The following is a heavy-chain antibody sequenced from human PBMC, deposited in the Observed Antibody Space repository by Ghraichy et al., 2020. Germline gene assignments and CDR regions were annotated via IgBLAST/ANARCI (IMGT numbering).Heavy chain of an antibody. V-gene: IGHV3-53*01. CDR1: GFTVNSHY. J-gene: IGHJ4*02. CDR2: IYTLGST. CDR3: AMHAGYNYGPYDY. D-gene: IGHD5-18*01. Sequence: GGSLRLSCAAYGFTVNSHYMSWVRQAPGKGLEWVSVIYTLGSTYYADSVKGRFTISRDTSKNTLYLQMNSLRAEDTAIYYCAMHAGYNYGPYDYWGQGALVAVPS.